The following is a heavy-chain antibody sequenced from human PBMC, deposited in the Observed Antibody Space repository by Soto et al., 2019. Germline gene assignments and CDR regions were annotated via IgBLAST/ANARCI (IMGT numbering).Heavy chain of an antibody. CDR1: GFTFSNYA. CDR3: SRERSQSSSPYFDY. CDR2: ISYDGSNK. D-gene: IGHD3-16*02. Sequence: QVLLVESGGGVVQPGRSLRLSCAASGFTFSNYAMHWVRQAPGKGLEWVAVISYDGSNKYSADSVKGRFTISRDNSKNTVYLQMNSLRAEDTAVYYCSRERSQSSSPYFDYWGQGTLVTVSS. J-gene: IGHJ4*02. V-gene: IGHV3-30-3*01.